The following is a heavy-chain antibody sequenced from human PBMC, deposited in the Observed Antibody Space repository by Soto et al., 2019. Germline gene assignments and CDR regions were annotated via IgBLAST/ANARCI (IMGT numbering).Heavy chain of an antibody. J-gene: IGHJ4*02. CDR2: INHSGST. Sequence: QVQLQQWGAGLLKPSETLSLTCAVYGGSFSGYYWSWIRQPPGKGLEWIGEINHSGSTNCNPSLKSRVTISVDTSKNQFSLKLSSVTAADTAVYYCARSMQWLVLADYWGQGTLVTVSS. D-gene: IGHD6-19*01. V-gene: IGHV4-34*01. CDR1: GGSFSGYY. CDR3: ARSMQWLVLADY.